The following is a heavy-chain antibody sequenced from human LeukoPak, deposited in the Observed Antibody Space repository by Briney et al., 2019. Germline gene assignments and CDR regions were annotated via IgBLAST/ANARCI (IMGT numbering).Heavy chain of an antibody. V-gene: IGHV4-39*01. CDR3: ARHECGAENLDY. CDR2: VYYSGIT. D-gene: IGHD2-21*01. J-gene: IGHJ4*02. CDR1: GGSISSSSYY. Sequence: SETLSLTCTVSGGSISSSSYYWAWIRQPPGKGLEWIGSVYYSGITHYNPSLKSRVTISADTSKNQFSLKLTSVTAADTAVYYCARHECGAENLDYWGQGTLVTVSS.